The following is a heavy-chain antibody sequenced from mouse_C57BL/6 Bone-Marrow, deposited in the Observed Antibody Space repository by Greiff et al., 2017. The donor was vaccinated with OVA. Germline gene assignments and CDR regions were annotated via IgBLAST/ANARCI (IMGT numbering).Heavy chain of an antibody. CDR1: GYTFTDYN. Sequence: VQLQQSGPELVKPGASVKIPCKASGYTFTDYNMDWVKQSHGKSLEWIGDINPNNGGTIYNQTFKGKATLTVDKSSRTAYMELRRLTSEDTAVYYCAREGVYYDYDSWLAYWGQGTLVTVSA. CDR2: INPNNGGT. D-gene: IGHD2-4*01. CDR3: AREGVYYDYDSWLAY. V-gene: IGHV1-18*01. J-gene: IGHJ3*01.